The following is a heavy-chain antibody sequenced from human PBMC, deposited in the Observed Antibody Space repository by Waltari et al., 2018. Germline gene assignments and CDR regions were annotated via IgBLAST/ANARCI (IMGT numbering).Heavy chain of an antibody. CDR2: IRYDESNK. CDR1: GFTFSSYG. V-gene: IGHV3-30*02. D-gene: IGHD2-2*01. Sequence: QVQLVESGGDVVQPGGSLRLSCAASGFTFSSYGMHWVRQAPGKGREWVAFIRYDESNKYYADSVKGRFTISRDISKNTLYLQMNSLRAEDTAVYYCAKHYDLGHCSSTSCMAYYYYYMDVWGKGTTVTVS. J-gene: IGHJ6*03. CDR3: AKHYDLGHCSSTSCMAYYYYYMDV.